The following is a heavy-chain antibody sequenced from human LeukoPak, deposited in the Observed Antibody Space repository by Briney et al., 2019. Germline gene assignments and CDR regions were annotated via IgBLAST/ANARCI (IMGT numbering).Heavy chain of an antibody. CDR1: GFTFSSYG. CDR3: AKDGGLVATTYYFDY. CDR2: IWYDGSNK. D-gene: IGHD5-12*01. J-gene: IGHJ4*02. V-gene: IGHV3-33*06. Sequence: PGRSLRLSCAASGFTFSSYGMHWARQAPGKGLEWVAVIWYDGSNKYYADSVKGRFTISRDNSKNTLYLQMNSLRAEDTAVYYCAKDGGLVATTYYFDYWGQGTLVTVSS.